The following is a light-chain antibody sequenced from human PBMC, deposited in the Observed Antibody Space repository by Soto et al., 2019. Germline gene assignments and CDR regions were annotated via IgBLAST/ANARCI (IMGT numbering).Light chain of an antibody. Sequence: EIVMTQSPATLSVSPGERATLSCRASQSVSSNFAWYQQKPGQAPRLLIYGASTRATGIPARFSGSGSGTEFTLTISSLQSEEFAVYYCQQYNNWPPLTFGGGTKVEIK. CDR2: GAS. CDR3: QQYNNWPPLT. CDR1: QSVSSN. J-gene: IGKJ4*01. V-gene: IGKV3-15*01.